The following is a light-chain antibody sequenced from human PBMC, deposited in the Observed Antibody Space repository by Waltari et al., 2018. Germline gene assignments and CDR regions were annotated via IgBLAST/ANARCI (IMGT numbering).Light chain of an antibody. J-gene: IGKJ2*01. CDR2: FGS. V-gene: IGKV2-28*01. CDR1: QSLLHSNGYYY. Sequence: DIMMTQPPISPPVNPGEPAHIAYRSSQSLLHSNGYYYLDWYLQKPGQSPQLLIYFGSNRASGVADRFSGSASGTDFTLKVSRVEAEDVGVYFCMQGLQTPFTFGQGTKLEI. CDR3: MQGLQTPFT.